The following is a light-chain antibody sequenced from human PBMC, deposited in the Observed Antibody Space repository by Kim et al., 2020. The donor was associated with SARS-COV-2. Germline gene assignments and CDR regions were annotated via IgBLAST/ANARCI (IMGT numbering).Light chain of an antibody. J-gene: IGLJ3*02. CDR3: DSRDSSGNHLV. V-gene: IGLV3-19*01. CDR1: SLRSFY. CDR2: GKN. Sequence: LGQTVRNTCQGDSLRSFYASWYQQKPGQAPLLVMYGKNNRPSGIPDRFSGSSSGNTASLTITGAQAEDEADYYCDSRDSSGNHLVFGGGTQLTVL.